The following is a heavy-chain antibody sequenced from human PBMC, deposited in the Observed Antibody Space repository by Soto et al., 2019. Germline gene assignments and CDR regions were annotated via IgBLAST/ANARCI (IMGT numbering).Heavy chain of an antibody. D-gene: IGHD4-17*01. CDR3: ASNADYGDLRGKSYYFDY. J-gene: IGHJ4*02. Sequence: GGSLRLSCAASGFTFSSYGMHWVRQAPGKGLEWVAVIWYDGSNKYYADSVKGRFTISRDNSKNTLYLQMNSLRAEDTAVYYCASNADYGDLRGKSYYFDYWGQGTLVTVSS. CDR2: IWYDGSNK. CDR1: GFTFSSYG. V-gene: IGHV3-33*01.